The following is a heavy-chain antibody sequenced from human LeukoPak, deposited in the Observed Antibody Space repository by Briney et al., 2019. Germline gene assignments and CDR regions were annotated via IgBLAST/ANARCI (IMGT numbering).Heavy chain of an antibody. Sequence: ASVKVSCKVSGYTLTELSMHWVRQAPGKGLEWMGGSDPEDGETIYAQKFQGRVTMTEDTSTDTAYMELSSLRSEDTAVYYCATSYSSSSRFDYWGQGTLVTVSS. D-gene: IGHD6-6*01. CDR2: SDPEDGET. CDR3: ATSYSSSSRFDY. J-gene: IGHJ4*02. CDR1: GYTLTELS. V-gene: IGHV1-24*01.